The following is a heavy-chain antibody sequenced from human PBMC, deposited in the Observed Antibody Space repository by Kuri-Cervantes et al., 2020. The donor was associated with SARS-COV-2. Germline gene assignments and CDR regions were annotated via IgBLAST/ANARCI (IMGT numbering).Heavy chain of an antibody. V-gene: IGHV3-23*01. CDR2: ISGSGGST. J-gene: IGHJ6*03. D-gene: IGHD2-2*01. CDR3: ARVGRHCSSSSCYRTGSSDYYMDV. Sequence: GGPLRLSCAVSGFTFSTYAMSWVRQAPGKGLEWVSAISGSGGSTYYADSVKGRFTITRDNSKNSLSLQMNSLRAEDTAVYYCARVGRHCSSSSCYRTGSSDYYMDVWGEGTTVTVSS. CDR1: GFTFSTYA.